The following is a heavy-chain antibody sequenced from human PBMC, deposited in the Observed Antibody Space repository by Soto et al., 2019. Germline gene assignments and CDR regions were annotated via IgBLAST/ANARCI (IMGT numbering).Heavy chain of an antibody. Sequence: QVQLQQWGAGLLKPSETLSLTCAVYGESFSGYYWTWIRQPPGEGLEWIGEINHSGSTNYNTSLKSRVSISVDTSKNQFSLKLSSVTAADTAVYYCARDRRSYSDYFDYWGQGTLVTVSS. CDR3: ARDRRSYSDYFDY. D-gene: IGHD1-26*01. V-gene: IGHV4-34*01. CDR1: GESFSGYY. CDR2: INHSGST. J-gene: IGHJ4*02.